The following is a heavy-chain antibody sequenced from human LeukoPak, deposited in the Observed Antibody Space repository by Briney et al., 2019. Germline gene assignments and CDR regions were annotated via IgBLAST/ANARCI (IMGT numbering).Heavy chain of an antibody. CDR1: GGSFSGYY. Sequence: NPSETLSLTCAVYGGSFSGYYWSWIRQPPGKGLEWIGEINHSGSTNYNPSLKSRVTISVDTSKNQFSLKLSSVTAADTAVYYCARGRLEGSSTSCPSWGQGTLVTVSS. J-gene: IGHJ5*02. CDR3: ARGRLEGSSTSCPS. CDR2: INHSGST. V-gene: IGHV4-34*01. D-gene: IGHD2-2*01.